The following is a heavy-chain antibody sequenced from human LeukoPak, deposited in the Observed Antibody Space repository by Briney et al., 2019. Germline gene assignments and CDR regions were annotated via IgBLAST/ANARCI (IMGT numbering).Heavy chain of an antibody. V-gene: IGHV3-21*01. Sequence: PGGSLRLSCAASGFTFSSYSMNWVRQAPGKGLEWVSSISSSSSYIYYADSVKGRFTISRDNAKNSLYLQMNSLRAEDTRVYYCARQRHSIVVVVAATLDYWRQGTLVTVSS. J-gene: IGHJ4*02. D-gene: IGHD2-15*01. CDR3: ARQRHSIVVVVAATLDY. CDR1: GFTFSSYS. CDR2: ISSSSSYI.